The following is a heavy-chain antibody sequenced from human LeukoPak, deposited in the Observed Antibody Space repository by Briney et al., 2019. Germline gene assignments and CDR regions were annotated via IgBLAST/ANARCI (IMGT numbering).Heavy chain of an antibody. CDR2: IFPSGGEI. CDR3: ATYRQVLLPFES. CDR1: GFTFSYYG. D-gene: IGHD2-8*02. Sequence: GGSLRLSCAASGFTFSYYGMHWVRQPPGKGLEWVSSIFPSGGEIHYADSVRGRFTISRDNSKSTLSLQMNSLRAEDTAIYYCATYRQVLLPFESWGQGTLVTVSS. J-gene: IGHJ4*02. V-gene: IGHV3-23*01.